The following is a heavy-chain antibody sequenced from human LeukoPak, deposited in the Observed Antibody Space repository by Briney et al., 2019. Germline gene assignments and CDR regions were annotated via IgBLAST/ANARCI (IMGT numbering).Heavy chain of an antibody. CDR3: AKVYDSSGYYVDY. D-gene: IGHD3-22*01. CDR2: ISGSGGST. J-gene: IGHJ4*02. CDR1: GFTFSTYG. V-gene: IGHV3-23*01. Sequence: GGSLRLSCAASGFTFSTYGMHWVRQAPGKGLEWVSAISGSGGSTYYADSVKGRFTISRDNSKNTLYLQMNSLRAEDTAVYYCAKVYDSSGYYVDYWGQGTLVTVSS.